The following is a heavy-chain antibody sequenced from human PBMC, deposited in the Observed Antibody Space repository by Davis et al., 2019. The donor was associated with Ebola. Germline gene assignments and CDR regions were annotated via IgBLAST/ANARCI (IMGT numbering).Heavy chain of an antibody. J-gene: IGHJ3*02. CDR2: ISYDGSNK. V-gene: IGHV3-30*03. Sequence: GESLKISCAASGFTFSSYGMHWVRQAPGKGLEWVAVISYDGSNKYYADSVKGRFTISRDNSKNTLYLQMNSLRAEDTAVYYCARDFFGVVQGVIPRTDAFDIWGQGTMVTVSS. D-gene: IGHD3-10*01. CDR3: ARDFFGVVQGVIPRTDAFDI. CDR1: GFTFSSYG.